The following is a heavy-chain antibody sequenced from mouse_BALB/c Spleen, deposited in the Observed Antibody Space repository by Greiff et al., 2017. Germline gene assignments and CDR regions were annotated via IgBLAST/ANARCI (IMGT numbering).Heavy chain of an antibody. CDR2: INPSNGRT. Sequence: VQLQQPGAELVKPGASVKLSCKASGYTFTSYWMHWVKQRPGQGLEWIGEINPSNGRTNYNEKFKSKATLTVDKSSSTAYMQLSSLTSEDSAVYYCARPDVYFDYWGQGTTLTVSS. CDR3: ARPDVYFDY. J-gene: IGHJ2*01. V-gene: IGHV1S81*02. CDR1: GYTFTSYW.